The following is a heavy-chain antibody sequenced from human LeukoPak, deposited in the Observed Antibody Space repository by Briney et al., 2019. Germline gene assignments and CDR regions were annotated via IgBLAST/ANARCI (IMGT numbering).Heavy chain of an antibody. Sequence: ASVKVSCKASGGTFSSHAISWVRQAPGQGLEWMGGIIPIFGTANYAQKFQGRVTITTDESTSTAYMELSSLRSEATAVYYCARHFWSGYYRDYWGQGTLVTVSS. CDR2: IIPIFGTA. CDR3: ARHFWSGYYRDY. J-gene: IGHJ4*02. V-gene: IGHV1-69*05. D-gene: IGHD3-3*02. CDR1: GGTFSSHA.